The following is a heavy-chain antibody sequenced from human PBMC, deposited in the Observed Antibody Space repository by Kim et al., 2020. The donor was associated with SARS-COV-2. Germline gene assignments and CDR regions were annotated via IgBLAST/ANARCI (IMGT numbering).Heavy chain of an antibody. V-gene: IGHV4-59*08. Sequence: SETLSLTCTVSGGSISSYYWSWIRQPPGKGLEWIGYIYYSGSTNYNPSLKSRVTISVDTSKNQFSLKLSSVTAADTAVYYCARQTHSRYYYDSSGWRRGGMDVWGQGTTVTVSS. J-gene: IGHJ6*02. CDR1: GGSISSYY. CDR2: IYYSGST. D-gene: IGHD3-22*01. CDR3: ARQTHSRYYYDSSGWRRGGMDV.